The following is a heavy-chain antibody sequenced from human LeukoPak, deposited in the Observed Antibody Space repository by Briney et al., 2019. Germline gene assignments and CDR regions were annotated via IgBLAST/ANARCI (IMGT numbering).Heavy chain of an antibody. CDR2: ISAYNGNT. CDR1: GYTFTRYA. J-gene: IGHJ6*02. CDR3: ARDPSGRLDV. V-gene: IGHV1-18*01. Sequence: ASVKVSCKASGYTFTRYAMNWVRQAPGQGLEWMGWISAYNGNTNYAQKLQGRVTMSTDTSTSTAYMELRSLRSDDTAVYYCARDPSGRLDVWGQGTTVTVSS. D-gene: IGHD6-25*01.